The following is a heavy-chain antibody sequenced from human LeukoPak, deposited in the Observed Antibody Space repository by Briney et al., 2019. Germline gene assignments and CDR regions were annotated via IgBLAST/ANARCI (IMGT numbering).Heavy chain of an antibody. CDR2: INPNSGGT. Sequence: WASVKVSCKASGYTFTGYYMHWVRQAPGQGLEWMGWINPNSGGTNYAQKFQGRVTMTRDTSIGTAYMELSRLRSDDTAVYYCARDPITMVRGVSNWFDPWGQGTLVTVSS. V-gene: IGHV1-2*02. J-gene: IGHJ5*02. CDR1: GYTFTGYY. CDR3: ARDPITMVRGVSNWFDP. D-gene: IGHD3-10*01.